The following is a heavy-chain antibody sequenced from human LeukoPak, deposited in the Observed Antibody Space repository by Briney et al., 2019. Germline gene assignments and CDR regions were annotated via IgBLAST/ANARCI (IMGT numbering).Heavy chain of an antibody. J-gene: IGHJ4*02. V-gene: IGHV3-48*03. D-gene: IGHD4-17*01. CDR1: GFTFSSYE. CDR2: ISSSGSTI. Sequence: GGSLRLSCAASGFTFSSYEMKWVRQAPGKGLEWVSYISSSGSTIYYADSVKGRFTISRDNAKNSLYLQMNSLRDEDAAVYYCARDYGSHGEYFDYWGQGTLVTVSS. CDR3: ARDYGSHGEYFDY.